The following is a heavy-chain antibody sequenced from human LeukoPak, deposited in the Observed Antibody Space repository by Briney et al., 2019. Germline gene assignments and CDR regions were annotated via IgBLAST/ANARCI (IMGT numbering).Heavy chain of an antibody. V-gene: IGHV1-18*01. CDR2: ISAYNGNT. D-gene: IGHD6-19*01. J-gene: IGHJ6*02. CDR3: ARVGIAVAGTVFYYYYGMDV. Sequence: GASVKVSCKASGYTFTSYGISWVRQAPGQGLEWMGWISAYNGNTNYAQKLQGRVTMTTDTSTSTAYMELRSLRSDDTAVYYCARVGIAVAGTVFYYYYGMDVWGQGTTVTVSS. CDR1: GYTFTSYG.